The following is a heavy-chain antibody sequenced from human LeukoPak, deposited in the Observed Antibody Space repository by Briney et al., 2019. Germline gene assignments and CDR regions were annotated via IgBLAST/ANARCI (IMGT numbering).Heavy chain of an antibody. D-gene: IGHD3-16*01. V-gene: IGHV3-7*03. CDR1: GFTFSSYW. CDR2: IKEDGSEK. Sequence: PGGSLRLSCAASGFTFSSYWMSWVRQAPGKGLEWVVSIKEDGSEKYYVDSVEGRFTISRDNATNSLSLQMNSLRVEDTAMYYCARDYGGYWGQGTLVTVSS. CDR3: ARDYGGY. J-gene: IGHJ4*02.